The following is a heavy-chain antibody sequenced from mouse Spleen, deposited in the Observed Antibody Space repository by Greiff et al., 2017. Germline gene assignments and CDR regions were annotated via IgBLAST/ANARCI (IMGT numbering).Heavy chain of an antibody. CDR2: ISGGGSYT. CDR1: GFTFSSYG. Sequence: EVKLMESGGGLVKPGGSLKLSCAASGFTFSSYGMSWVRQTPEKRLAWVATISGGGSYTYYPDSVKGRFTISRDNAKNHLYLQMSSLRSEDTALYYCSRQTTVVATNAMDYWGQAPSVTVSS. D-gene: IGHD1-1*01. CDR3: SRQTTVVATNAMDY. V-gene: IGHV5-9-2*01. J-gene: IGHJ4*01.